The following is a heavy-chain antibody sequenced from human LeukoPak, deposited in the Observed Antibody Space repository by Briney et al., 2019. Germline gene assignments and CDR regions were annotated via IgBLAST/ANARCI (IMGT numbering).Heavy chain of an antibody. V-gene: IGHV3-23*01. Sequence: QPGGSLRLSCAASGFIFTDYWMYWVRQAPGKGLEWVSAISGSGGSTYYADSVKGRFTISRDNSKNTLYLQMNSLRAEDTAVYYCAKSPGGGSYWVHLWGQGTLVTVSS. CDR1: GFIFTDYW. CDR3: AKSPGGGSYWVHL. J-gene: IGHJ4*02. CDR2: ISGSGGST. D-gene: IGHD1-26*01.